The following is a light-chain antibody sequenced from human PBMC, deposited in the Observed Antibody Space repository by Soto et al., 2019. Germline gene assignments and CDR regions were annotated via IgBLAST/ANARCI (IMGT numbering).Light chain of an antibody. CDR3: QQYNDWLT. J-gene: IGKJ4*01. Sequence: EKVMTQSPATLSASPGERVTLSCRASQSVSNDLAWYQQKPGQAPRLLIFGASTRATGIPARFSGSGSGTEFTPTINSLQSEDFAVYFCQQYNDWLTFGGGTTVEI. CDR2: GAS. V-gene: IGKV3-15*01. CDR1: QSVSND.